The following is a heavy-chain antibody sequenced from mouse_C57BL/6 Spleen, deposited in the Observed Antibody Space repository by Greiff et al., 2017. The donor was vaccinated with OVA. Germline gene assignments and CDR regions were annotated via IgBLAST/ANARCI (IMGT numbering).Heavy chain of an antibody. D-gene: IGHD2-9*01. CDR1: GYTFTSYW. V-gene: IGHV1-55*01. Sequence: QVQLQQSGAELVKPGASVKMSCKASGYTFTSYWITWVKQRPGQGLEWIGDIYPGSGSTNYNEKFKSKATLTVDTSSSTAYMQLSSLTSEDSAVYYCAREGLLSLRRRYFDVWGTGTTVTVSS. CDR2: IYPGSGST. J-gene: IGHJ1*03. CDR3: AREGLLSLRRRYFDV.